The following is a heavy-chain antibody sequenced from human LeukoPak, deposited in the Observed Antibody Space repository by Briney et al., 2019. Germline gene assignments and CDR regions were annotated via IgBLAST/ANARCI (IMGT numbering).Heavy chain of an antibody. CDR3: ARRGYCSGSSCYLFDY. Sequence: PSETLSLTCTVSGGSISNYYWSWIRQPPGKGLEYIGHIYYSGSTNYNPSLKSRVTISVDSSRNQFPLKLTSVTAADTAVYYCARRGYCSGSSCYLFDYWGQGTLVTVSS. D-gene: IGHD2-15*01. CDR1: GGSISNYY. CDR2: IYYSGST. V-gene: IGHV4-59*08. J-gene: IGHJ4*02.